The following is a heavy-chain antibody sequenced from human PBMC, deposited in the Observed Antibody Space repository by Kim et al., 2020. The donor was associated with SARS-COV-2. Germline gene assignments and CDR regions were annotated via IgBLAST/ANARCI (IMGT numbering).Heavy chain of an antibody. CDR1: AFSFSDSF. D-gene: IGHD5-18*01. Sequence: GGSLRLSCAASAFSFSDSFMTWIRQAPGKGLECVSYISDGGTTIYYADSVRGRFTISRDNTKNSLYLQMNGLRAEDTAVYYCARWTQNWFDPWGQGTLVT. CDR3: ARWTQNWFDP. V-gene: IGHV3-11*01. J-gene: IGHJ5*02. CDR2: ISDGGTTI.